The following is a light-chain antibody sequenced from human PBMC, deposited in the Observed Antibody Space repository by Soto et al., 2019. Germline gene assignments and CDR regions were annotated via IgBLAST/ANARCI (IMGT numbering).Light chain of an antibody. CDR2: EVS. CDR1: SSDVGAYDY. Sequence: QSALTQTASVSGSPGQSITISCTGTSSDVGAYDYVSWYQQQPDKTPKLMIYEVSYRPSGVSNRFSGSKSVNTATLTISGLQAEDEADYYCSSYTTSSTLVFGTGTKLTVL. CDR3: SSYTTSSTLV. V-gene: IGLV2-14*03. J-gene: IGLJ1*01.